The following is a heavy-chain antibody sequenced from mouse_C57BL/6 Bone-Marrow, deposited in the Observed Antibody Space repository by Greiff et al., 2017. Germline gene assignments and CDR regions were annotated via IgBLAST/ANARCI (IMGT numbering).Heavy chain of an antibody. Sequence: EVKLMESGGGLVKPGGSLKLSCAASGFTFSDYGMHWVRQAPEKGLEWVAYISSGSSTIYYADTVKGRFTISRDNAKNTLFLQMTSLRSEDTAMYYCARPATIVSYYAMDYWGQGTSVTVSS. D-gene: IGHD2-5*01. CDR3: ARPATIVSYYAMDY. CDR2: ISSGSSTI. J-gene: IGHJ4*01. V-gene: IGHV5-17*01. CDR1: GFTFSDYG.